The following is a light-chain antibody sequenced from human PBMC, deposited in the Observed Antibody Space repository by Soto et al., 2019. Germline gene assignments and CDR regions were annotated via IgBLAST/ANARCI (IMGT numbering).Light chain of an antibody. CDR3: QQYGSPLWT. CDR1: QSVGSAW. V-gene: IGKV3-20*01. CDR2: STS. J-gene: IGKJ1*01. Sequence: ENVLTQSPGTLSFSPGERATLSCRASQSVGSAWLAWYQQKPGQAPRLLLYSTSTRATGIPDRFSGSGYGKDFTLTISRLEPEDFVVYYCQQYGSPLWTFGQGTKVEVK.